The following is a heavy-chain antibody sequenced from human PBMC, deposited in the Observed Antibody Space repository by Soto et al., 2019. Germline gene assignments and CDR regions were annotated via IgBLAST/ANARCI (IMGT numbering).Heavy chain of an antibody. CDR3: ARADYNDYFDS. D-gene: IGHD4-4*01. CDR2: ITKNGGT. CDR1: GDSISRSSYN. V-gene: IGHV4-39*07. J-gene: IGHJ4*02. Sequence: SETLSLTCSVSGDSISRSSYNWGWIRQSPGEGLEWIASITKNGGTQYNPSLKSRVTIFVDTSKNQFSLELTSMTPADTAVYYCARADYNDYFDSWGPGTPVTVSS.